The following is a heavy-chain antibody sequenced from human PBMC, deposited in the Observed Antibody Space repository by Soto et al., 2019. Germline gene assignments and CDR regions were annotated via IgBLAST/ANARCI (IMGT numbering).Heavy chain of an antibody. CDR1: GSTFGDYA. Sequence: GGSLILSCTASGSTFGDYAMSWFRQAPGKGLEWVGFIRSKAYGGTTEYAASVKGRFTISRDDSKSIAYLQMNSLKTEDTAVYYCTRLSLPGPYYYYYMDVWGKGTTVTVSS. CDR2: IRSKAYGGTT. D-gene: IGHD2-2*01. CDR3: TRLSLPGPYYYYYMDV. V-gene: IGHV3-49*03. J-gene: IGHJ6*03.